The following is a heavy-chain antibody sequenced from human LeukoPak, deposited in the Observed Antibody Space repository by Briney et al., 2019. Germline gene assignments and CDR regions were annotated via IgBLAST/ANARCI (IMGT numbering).Heavy chain of an antibody. CDR1: RFTFTSYA. D-gene: IGHD3-22*01. CDR2: ISGSGTYT. CDR3: ARDSSGYSDY. Sequence: GGSLRLSCAASRFTFTSYAMSWVRQVPGKGLEWVSAISGSGTYTYYADSVRGRFTIFRDNSKNTLYLQMNSLRAEDTAVYYCARDSSGYSDYWGQGTLVTVSS. J-gene: IGHJ4*02. V-gene: IGHV3-23*01.